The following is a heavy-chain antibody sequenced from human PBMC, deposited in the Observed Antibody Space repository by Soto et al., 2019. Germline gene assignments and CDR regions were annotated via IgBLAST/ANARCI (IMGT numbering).Heavy chain of an antibody. CDR3: AKGGGSCCFEH. CDR2: ISGSGGNST. Sequence: EVQLLESGGGLVQPGGSLRLSCAASGFTFSTYAMSWVRQGPGKGLEWVSAISGSGGNSTFYGDSVKGRFTISRDNSKNTLYLQMSSLGAEDTAVYYCAKGGGSCCFEHWGRGTLVTVSS. CDR1: GFTFSTYA. D-gene: IGHD2-15*01. V-gene: IGHV3-23*01. J-gene: IGHJ4*02.